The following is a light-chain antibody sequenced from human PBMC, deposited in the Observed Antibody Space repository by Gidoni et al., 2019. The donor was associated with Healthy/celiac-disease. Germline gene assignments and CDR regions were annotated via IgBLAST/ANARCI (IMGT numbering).Light chain of an antibody. CDR3: QKYGSSPT. CDR1: KSVSSSY. Sequence: EIVLPQSPGTLSLSPGERATHACRASKSVSSSYLAWYQQKPGQAPRLRIYGASSRATGIPARFSGSGSGTDFTLTISRLEPEDFAGYYCQKYGSSPTFXQXTKVEIK. V-gene: IGKV3-20*01. CDR2: GAS. J-gene: IGKJ1*01.